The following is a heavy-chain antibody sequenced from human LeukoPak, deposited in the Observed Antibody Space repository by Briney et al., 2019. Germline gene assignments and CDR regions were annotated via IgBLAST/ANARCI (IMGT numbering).Heavy chain of an antibody. D-gene: IGHD3-9*01. J-gene: IGHJ4*02. V-gene: IGHV4-59*08. CDR1: GGSINSYY. CDR3: ARIMGDYNILTGLYLNYNFDY. Sequence: SETLSLTCTVSGGSINSYYWTWIRQPPGKGLEWIGYISDSGNTKYNPSLKSRVTISVDTSKNQVSLKLRSGTAADTAVYYCARIMGDYNILTGLYLNYNFDYWGQGTLVTVSS. CDR2: ISDSGNT.